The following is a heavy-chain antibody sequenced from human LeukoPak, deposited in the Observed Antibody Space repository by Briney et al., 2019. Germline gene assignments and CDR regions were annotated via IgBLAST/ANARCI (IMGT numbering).Heavy chain of an antibody. Sequence: ASVKVSCKASGGTFSSYAISWVRQAPGQGLEWMGRIIPILGIANYAQKFQGRVTITADKSTSTAYMELSSLRSEDTAVYYCARERWDIVVVPAAMTFDYWGQGTLVTVSS. CDR1: GGTFSSYA. CDR3: ARERWDIVVVPAAMTFDY. D-gene: IGHD2-2*01. J-gene: IGHJ4*02. CDR2: IIPILGIA. V-gene: IGHV1-69*04.